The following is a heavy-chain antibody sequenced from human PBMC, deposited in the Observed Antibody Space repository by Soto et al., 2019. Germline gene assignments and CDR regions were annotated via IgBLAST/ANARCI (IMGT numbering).Heavy chain of an antibody. CDR3: ANSDDILTGYHPNYYYGMDV. CDR2: IIPILGIA. J-gene: IGHJ6*02. Sequence: QVQLVQSGAEVKKPGSSVKVSCKASGGTFSSYTISWVRQAPGQGLEWMGRIIPILGIANYAQKFQGRVTITADKSTSTAYMELSSLRSEDTAVYYCANSDDILTGYHPNYYYGMDVWGQGTTVTVSS. V-gene: IGHV1-69*02. D-gene: IGHD3-9*01. CDR1: GGTFSSYT.